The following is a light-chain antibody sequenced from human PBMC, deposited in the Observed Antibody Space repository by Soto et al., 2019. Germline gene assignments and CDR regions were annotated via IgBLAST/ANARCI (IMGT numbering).Light chain of an antibody. CDR3: QQYGSSGT. CDR1: QSVSNNY. CDR2: GAS. V-gene: IGKV3-20*01. J-gene: IGKJ1*01. Sequence: EIVLTQSPGTLSLSPGDRATLSCRASQSVSNNYLAWYQKTPGQATRLLISGASNRATGIPDRFSGSGSGTYFTLTISRLAPEDFAVYYCQQYGSSGTFGQGTKVEIK.